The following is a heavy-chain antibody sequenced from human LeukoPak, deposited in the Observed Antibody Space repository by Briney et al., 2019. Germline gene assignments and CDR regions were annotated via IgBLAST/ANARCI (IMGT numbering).Heavy chain of an antibody. CDR1: GFTFSSYA. J-gene: IGHJ4*02. Sequence: PGGSLRLSCAASGFTFSSYAMHWVRQAPGKGLEWVAVISYDGSNKYYADSVKGRFTISRDNAKNTLYLQMNSLRAEDTAVYYCARGGNEYSSSCPLDWGQGTLVTVSS. CDR3: ARGGNEYSSSCPLD. D-gene: IGHD6-6*01. CDR2: ISYDGSNK. V-gene: IGHV3-30-3*01.